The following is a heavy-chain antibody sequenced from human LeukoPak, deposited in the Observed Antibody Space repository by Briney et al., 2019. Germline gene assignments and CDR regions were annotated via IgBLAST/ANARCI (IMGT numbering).Heavy chain of an antibody. CDR1: GYSFTSYW. Sequence: GESLKISCKGSGYSFTSYWIGWVRQMLGKGLEWMGIIYPGDSDTRYSPSFQGQVTISADKSISTAYLQWSSLKASDTAMYYCARHGEAATLVYYSYYMDVWGKGTTVTVSS. J-gene: IGHJ6*03. CDR3: ARHGEAATLVYYSYYMDV. V-gene: IGHV5-51*01. D-gene: IGHD2-15*01. CDR2: IYPGDSDT.